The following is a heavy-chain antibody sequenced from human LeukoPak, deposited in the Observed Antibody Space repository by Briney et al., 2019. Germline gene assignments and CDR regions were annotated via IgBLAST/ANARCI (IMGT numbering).Heavy chain of an antibody. CDR1: GFTFSDSA. J-gene: IGHJ4*01. D-gene: IGHD5-18*01. CDR2: IRSKANTYAA. CDR3: MARGDSYGLFDY. V-gene: IGHV3-73*01. Sequence: PGGSLKLSCAASGFTFSDSAMHWVRQASGTELEWVARIRSKANTYAASYAASVKGRFTISRDDSKNTASLQMNSLKTEDTAVYYCMARGDSYGLFDYWGHGTLVTVSS.